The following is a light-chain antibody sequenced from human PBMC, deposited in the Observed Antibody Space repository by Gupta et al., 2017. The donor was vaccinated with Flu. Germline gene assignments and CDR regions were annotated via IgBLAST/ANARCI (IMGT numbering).Light chain of an antibody. V-gene: IGLV1-51*02. CDR1: SSNIGDNY. CDR3: GTWDYSLSSGV. J-gene: IGLJ3*02. Sequence: QSVFTQAPSVSAVPGQKGTISCSGTSSNIGDNYVSWYQQFPGTTPKLLIYANNKRPAGVSDRFSGSKSGTSATLGISGLQTGDEADYYCGTWDYSLSSGVFGGGTKLTVL. CDR2: ANN.